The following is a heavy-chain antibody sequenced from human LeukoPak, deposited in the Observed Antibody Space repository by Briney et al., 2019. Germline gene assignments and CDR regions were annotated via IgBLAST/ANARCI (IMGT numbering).Heavy chain of an antibody. Sequence: PGGSLRLSCAASGFTVSNTFMSWVRQAPGKGLEWVSVIYSVGTTYYADSLKGRFTISRDNSKNTLYLQMNSLRAEDTAVYYCARGSGWLDYWGQGTLVTVSS. CDR3: ARGSGWLDY. CDR2: IYSVGTT. CDR1: GFTVSNTF. D-gene: IGHD6-19*01. J-gene: IGHJ4*02. V-gene: IGHV3-53*01.